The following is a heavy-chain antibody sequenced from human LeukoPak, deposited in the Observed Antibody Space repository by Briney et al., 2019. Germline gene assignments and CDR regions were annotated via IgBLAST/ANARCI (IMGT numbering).Heavy chain of an antibody. J-gene: IGHJ4*02. V-gene: IGHV3-30*02. CDR2: IRYDGSNK. D-gene: IGHD3-10*01. Sequence: PGGSLRLSCAASGFTFSSYGMHWVRQAPGKGLEWVAFIRYDGSNKYYADSVKGRITISRDNSKNTLYLQMNSLRAEDTAVYYVGFGELIYPDYWGQGTLVTVSS. CDR3: GFGELIYPDY. CDR1: GFTFSSYG.